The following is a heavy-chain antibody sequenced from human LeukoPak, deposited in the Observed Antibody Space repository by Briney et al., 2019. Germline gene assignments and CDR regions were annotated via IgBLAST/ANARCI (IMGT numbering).Heavy chain of an antibody. Sequence: PGGSLRLSCAASGFTFSSYAMHWVRQAPGKGLEWVAVISYDGSNKYYADSVKGRFTISRDNSKNTLYLQMNSLRAEDTAVYYCAREDYDSSGYYTSGAFDIWGQGTMVTVSS. CDR1: GFTFSSYA. D-gene: IGHD3-22*01. V-gene: IGHV3-30*01. CDR2: ISYDGSNK. J-gene: IGHJ3*02. CDR3: AREDYDSSGYYTSGAFDI.